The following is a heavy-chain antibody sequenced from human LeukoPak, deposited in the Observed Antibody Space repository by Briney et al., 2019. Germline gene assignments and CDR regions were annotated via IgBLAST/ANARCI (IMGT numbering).Heavy chain of an antibody. Sequence: ASVKVSCKASGYTFTGYYMHWVRQAPGQRLEWMGRINPNSGGTNYAQKFQGRVTMTRDTSIGTAYMELSRLRSDDTAVYYCARDGNASFRAARRGLDYWEQRTLVTVSS. V-gene: IGHV1-2*06. D-gene: IGHD6-6*01. CDR1: GYTFTGYY. CDR2: INPNSGGT. J-gene: IGHJ4*02. CDR3: ARDGNASFRAARRGLDY.